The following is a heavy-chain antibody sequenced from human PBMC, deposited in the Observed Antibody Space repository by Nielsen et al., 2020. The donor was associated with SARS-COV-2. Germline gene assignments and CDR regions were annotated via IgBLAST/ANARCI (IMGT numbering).Heavy chain of an antibody. J-gene: IGHJ4*02. Sequence: VRQMPGKGLEWVAVIWYDGSNKYYADSVKGRFTISRDNSKNTLYLQMNSLRAEDTAVYYCARDRGIAAAGPKDYWGQGTLVTVSS. CDR3: ARDRGIAAAGPKDY. V-gene: IGHV3-33*01. D-gene: IGHD6-13*01. CDR2: IWYDGSNK.